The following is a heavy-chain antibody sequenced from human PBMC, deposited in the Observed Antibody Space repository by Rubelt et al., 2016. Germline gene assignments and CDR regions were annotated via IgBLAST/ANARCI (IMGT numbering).Heavy chain of an antibody. D-gene: IGHD3-10*01. CDR1: GFTFSSYG. J-gene: IGHJ6*02. Sequence: GFTFSSYGMHWVRQAPGKGLEWVAVISYDGSHKYYADSVKGRFTISRDNSKNTLYLPMNSLRAEDTAVYYCAKDPWHPRVGSGSYRDTKNYYYYYGMDVWGQGTTVTVSS. V-gene: IGHV3-30*18. CDR3: AKDPWHPRVGSGSYRDTKNYYYYYGMDV. CDR2: ISYDGSHK.